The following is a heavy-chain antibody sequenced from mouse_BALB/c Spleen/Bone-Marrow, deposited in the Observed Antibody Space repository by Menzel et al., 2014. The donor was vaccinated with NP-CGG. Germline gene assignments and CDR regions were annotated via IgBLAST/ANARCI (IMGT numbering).Heavy chain of an antibody. CDR3: ARGYYDYDLDY. CDR2: IDPANGNT. Sequence: EVQLQQSGAELVKPGASVKLSCTASGFNIKDTYMHWVQQRPEQSLEWIGRIDPANGNTKYDPKFQGKATITADTSSNTAYLQLSSLTSEDTAVYYCARGYYDYDLDYWGQGTTLTVSS. V-gene: IGHV14-3*02. J-gene: IGHJ2*01. D-gene: IGHD2-4*01. CDR1: GFNIKDTY.